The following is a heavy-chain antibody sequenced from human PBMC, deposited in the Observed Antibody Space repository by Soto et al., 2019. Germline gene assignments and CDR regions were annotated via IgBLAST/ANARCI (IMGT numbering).Heavy chain of an antibody. Sequence: SETLSLTCAVYGGSFSGYYWSWIRQPPGKGLEWIGEINHSGSTNYNPSLKSRVTISVDTSKNQFSLKLSSVTAADTVVYYCARDHDFWRGYYFDYWGQGTLVTVSS. CDR1: GGSFSGYY. D-gene: IGHD3-3*01. V-gene: IGHV4-34*01. CDR2: INHSGST. CDR3: ARDHDFWRGYYFDY. J-gene: IGHJ4*02.